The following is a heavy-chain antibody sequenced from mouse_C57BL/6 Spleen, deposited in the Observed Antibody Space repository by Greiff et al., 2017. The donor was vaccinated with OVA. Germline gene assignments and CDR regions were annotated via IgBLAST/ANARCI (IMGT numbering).Heavy chain of an antibody. V-gene: IGHV3-6*01. J-gene: IGHJ3*01. CDR2: ISYDGSN. D-gene: IGHD2-4*01. Sequence: EVQLQESGPGLVKPSQSLSLTCSVTGYSITSGYYWNWIRQFPGNKLEWMGYISYDGSNNYNPSLKNRISITRDTSKNQFFLKLNSVTTEDTATYYGARALYDYDEWFAYWGQGTLVTVSA. CDR3: ARALYDYDEWFAY. CDR1: GYSITSGYY.